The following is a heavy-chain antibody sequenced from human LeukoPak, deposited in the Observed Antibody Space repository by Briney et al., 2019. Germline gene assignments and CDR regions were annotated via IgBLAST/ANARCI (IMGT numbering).Heavy chain of an antibody. Sequence: GEXLKISCKGSGYTFNSYWIGWVRQMPGAGLEWMGIIYPGDSDTRYSPSFEGQVTISADKSISPAYLQWSSLKASDSAMYYCARRYGSALYGVFDYWGQGTLVIVSS. CDR1: GYTFNSYW. CDR3: ARRYGSALYGVFDY. J-gene: IGHJ4*02. CDR2: IYPGDSDT. V-gene: IGHV5-51*01. D-gene: IGHD6-19*01.